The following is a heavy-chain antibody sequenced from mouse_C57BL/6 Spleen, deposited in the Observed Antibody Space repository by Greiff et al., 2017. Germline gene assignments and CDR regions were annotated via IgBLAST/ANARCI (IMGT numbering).Heavy chain of an antibody. D-gene: IGHD2-5*01. V-gene: IGHV1-42*01. CDR3: ARYSNYVWYFDV. J-gene: IGHJ1*03. Sequence: EVKLVESGPELVKPGASVKISCKASGYSFTGYYMNWVKQSPEKSLEWIGEINPSTGGTTYNQKFKAKATLTVDKSSSTAYMQLKSLTSEDSAVYYCARYSNYVWYFDVWGTGTTVTVSS. CDR2: INPSTGGT. CDR1: GYSFTGYY.